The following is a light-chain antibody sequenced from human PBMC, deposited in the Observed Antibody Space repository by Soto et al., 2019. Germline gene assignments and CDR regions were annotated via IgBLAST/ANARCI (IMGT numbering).Light chain of an antibody. CDR3: QQYNDWPPNT. V-gene: IGKV3-15*01. CDR2: GAS. J-gene: IGKJ2*01. Sequence: EIVMTQSPATLSLSPGEGVTLSCRASQAINRNLAWYQQKPGQAPRVLIYGASTRATGIPARFSGSGSGTEFTLTSSSLQSEDSAGYYCQQYNDWPPNTFGQGTKLDI. CDR1: QAINRN.